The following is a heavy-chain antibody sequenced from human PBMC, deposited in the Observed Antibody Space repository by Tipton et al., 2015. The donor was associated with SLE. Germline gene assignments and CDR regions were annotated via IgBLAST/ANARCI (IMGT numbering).Heavy chain of an antibody. Sequence: GSLRLSCAASGFTFSTYGMHWVRQAPGKGLEWVAFIRYDGSNIYYADSLKGRFTISRDNSKNTLYLQMNSLRAEDTAVYYCAKDQEMAAFFDYWGQGTLVTVSS. CDR3: AKDQEMAAFFDY. J-gene: IGHJ4*02. D-gene: IGHD5-24*01. V-gene: IGHV3-30*02. CDR2: IRYDGSNI. CDR1: GFTFSTYG.